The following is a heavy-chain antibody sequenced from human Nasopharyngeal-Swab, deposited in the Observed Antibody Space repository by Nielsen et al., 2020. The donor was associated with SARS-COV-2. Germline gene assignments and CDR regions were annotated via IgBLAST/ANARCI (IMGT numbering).Heavy chain of an antibody. Sequence: GESLKISCAASGFTFSGYWMSWVRQAPGKGLEWVANIKQDGSEKYYVDSVKGRFTISRDNAKNSLYLQMNSLRAEDTAVYYCARGDIVVVVAAGHDAFDIWAKGQWSPSLQ. CDR2: IKQDGSEK. CDR1: GFTFSGYW. V-gene: IGHV3-7*01. CDR3: ARGDIVVVVAAGHDAFDI. D-gene: IGHD2-15*01. J-gene: IGHJ3*02.